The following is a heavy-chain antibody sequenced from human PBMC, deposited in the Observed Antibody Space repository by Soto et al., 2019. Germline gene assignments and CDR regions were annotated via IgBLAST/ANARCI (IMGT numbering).Heavy chain of an antibody. V-gene: IGHV1-3*01. Sequence: QVQLVQSGAEVKKPGASVKASCKASGYTFTSYAMHWVRQAPGQRLEWMGWINAGNGNTKYSQKFQGRVTITRDTSASTAYMELSSLRSEDTAVYYCASSGYSYGSYYYYGMDVWGQGTTVTVSS. J-gene: IGHJ6*02. CDR1: GYTFTSYA. CDR2: INAGNGNT. CDR3: ASSGYSYGSYYYYGMDV. D-gene: IGHD5-18*01.